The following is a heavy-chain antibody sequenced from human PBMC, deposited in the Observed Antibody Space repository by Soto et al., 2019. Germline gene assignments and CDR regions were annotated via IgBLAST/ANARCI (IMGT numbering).Heavy chain of an antibody. CDR2: IYPGDSDT. Sequence: GESLKISCKASGYSFTSYWIGRVRQMPGKGLEWMGIIYPGDSDTRYSPSFQGQVTISADKSISTAYLQWSSLKASDTAMYYCAAYSGSFYYGMDVWGQGTTVTVSS. CDR3: AAYSGSFYYGMDV. D-gene: IGHD1-26*01. J-gene: IGHJ6*02. CDR1: GYSFTSYW. V-gene: IGHV5-51*01.